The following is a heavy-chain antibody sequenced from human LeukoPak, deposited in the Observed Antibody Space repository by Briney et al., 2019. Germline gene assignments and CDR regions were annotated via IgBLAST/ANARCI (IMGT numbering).Heavy chain of an antibody. V-gene: IGHV5-51*01. CDR2: IYPGDSDT. CDR3: ARREDSAVRGVIYGIDP. D-gene: IGHD3-10*01. Sequence: GESLKISCKGSGYSFTSHWIGWVRQMPGKGLEWMGIIYPGDSDTRYSPSFQGQVTISAYKSISTAYLQWSSLKASDTAMYYCARREDSAVRGVIYGIDPWGQGTQVTVSS. CDR1: GYSFTSHW. J-gene: IGHJ5*02.